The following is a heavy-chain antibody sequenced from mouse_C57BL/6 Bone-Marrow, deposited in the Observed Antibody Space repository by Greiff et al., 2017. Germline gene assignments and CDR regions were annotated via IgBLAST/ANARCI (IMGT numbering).Heavy chain of an antibody. V-gene: IGHV1-5*01. CDR1: GYTFTSYW. CDR2: IYPGNSDT. CDR3: TRGYYYGSEGFAY. J-gene: IGHJ3*01. D-gene: IGHD1-1*01. Sequence: EVQLQQSGTVLARPGASVKMSCKTSGYTFTSYWMHWVKQRPGQGLEWIGAIYPGNSDTSYNQKFKGKAKLTAVTSASTAYMELSSLTNEDSAVYYCTRGYYYGSEGFAYWGKGTLVTVSA.